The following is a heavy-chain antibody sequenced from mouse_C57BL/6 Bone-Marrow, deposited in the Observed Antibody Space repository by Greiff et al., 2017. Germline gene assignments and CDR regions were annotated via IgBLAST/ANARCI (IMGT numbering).Heavy chain of an antibody. Sequence: DVKLVESGGGLVQPGGSLKLSCAASGFTFSDYGMAWVRQAPRKGPAWVAFISNLAYSIYYADTVTGRFTISRENAKNTLYLEMSSLRSEDTAMYYCARYDYDGDAMDYWGQGTSVTVYS. CDR3: ARYDYDGDAMDY. CDR1: GFTFSDYG. V-gene: IGHV5-15*01. CDR2: ISNLAYSI. J-gene: IGHJ4*01. D-gene: IGHD2-4*01.